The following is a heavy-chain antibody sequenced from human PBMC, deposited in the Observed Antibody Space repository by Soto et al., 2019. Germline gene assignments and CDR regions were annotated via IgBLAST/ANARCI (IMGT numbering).Heavy chain of an antibody. V-gene: IGHV3-23*01. CDR3: AKGTVTTVVKWFDP. D-gene: IGHD4-17*01. CDR1: GFTFSSYA. J-gene: IGHJ5*02. Sequence: EVQLLESGGDLVQPGGSLRLSCAASGFTFSSYAMSWVRQAPGKGLEWVSAISGSGGNTYYADSVQGRFTISRDNSKNTLYLQMNSLRVEDTAVYYCAKGTVTTVVKWFDPWGQGTLVTVSS. CDR2: ISGSGGNT.